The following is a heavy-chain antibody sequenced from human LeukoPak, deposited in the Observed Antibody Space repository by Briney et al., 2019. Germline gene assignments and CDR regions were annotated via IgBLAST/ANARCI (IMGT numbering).Heavy chain of an antibody. CDR3: ATVIRDILTGYYNWYFDL. D-gene: IGHD3-9*01. J-gene: IGHJ2*01. Sequence: ASVKVSCKASGGTFSSYAISWVRQAPGKGLEWMGGFDPEDGETIYAQKFQGRVTMTEDTSTDTAYMELSSLRSEDTAVYYCATVIRDILTGYYNWYFDLWGRGTLVTVSS. CDR2: FDPEDGET. V-gene: IGHV1-24*01. CDR1: GGTFSSYA.